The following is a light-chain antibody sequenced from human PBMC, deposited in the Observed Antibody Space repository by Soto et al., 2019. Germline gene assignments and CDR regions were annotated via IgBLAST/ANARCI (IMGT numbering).Light chain of an antibody. Sequence: IVMPQSHATLSVSPGERATLSCRTIHSFSSNLAWFQQKPGQAPRLLIYGASTRTTSIPDRFSGSGSGTDFTLTISRLEPEDFAVYYCQQYGSSGTFGQGTKVDIK. CDR3: QQYGSSGT. CDR2: GAS. CDR1: HSFSSN. V-gene: IGKV3-20*01. J-gene: IGKJ1*01.